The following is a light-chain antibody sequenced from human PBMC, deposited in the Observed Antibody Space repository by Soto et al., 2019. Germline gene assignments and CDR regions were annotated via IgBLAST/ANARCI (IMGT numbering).Light chain of an antibody. CDR2: GAS. V-gene: IGKV3-20*01. CDR3: QQYGSSPVT. Sequence: IVLTQSPGALSLSPGERATLFCRASQSVSSSFLAWYQQKPGQAPRLLIYGASSRATGIPDRFSGSGSGSDFTLTISRLEPEDFAVYYCQQYGSSPVTFGQGTKVDIK. CDR1: QSVSSSF. J-gene: IGKJ1*01.